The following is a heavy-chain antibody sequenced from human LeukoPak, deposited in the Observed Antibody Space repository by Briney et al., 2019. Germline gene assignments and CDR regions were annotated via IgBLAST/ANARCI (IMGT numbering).Heavy chain of an antibody. V-gene: IGHV4-61*01. J-gene: IGHJ5*02. CDR3: ARETMVRFDP. CDR1: GGSISSSSYY. Sequence: SKTLSLTCTASGGSISSSSYYWGWIRQPPGKGLEWIGYIYYSGSTNYNPPLKSRVTISVDTSKNQFSLKLSSVTAADTAVYYCARETMVRFDPWGQGTLVTVSS. CDR2: IYYSGST. D-gene: IGHD3-10*01.